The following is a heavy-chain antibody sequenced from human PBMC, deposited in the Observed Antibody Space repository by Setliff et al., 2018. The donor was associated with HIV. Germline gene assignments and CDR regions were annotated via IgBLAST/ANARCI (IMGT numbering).Heavy chain of an antibody. Sequence: SETLSLTCTVSGGSISSGSYYWSWIRQPAGEGLEWIGRIYTSGSTNYNPSLKSRVTISVETSKNQFSLKLSSVTAADTAVYYCARANFWGGYYGYWGQGTLVTVSS. CDR1: GGSISSGSYY. CDR2: IYTSGST. D-gene: IGHD3-3*01. CDR3: ARANFWGGYYGY. J-gene: IGHJ4*02. V-gene: IGHV4-61*02.